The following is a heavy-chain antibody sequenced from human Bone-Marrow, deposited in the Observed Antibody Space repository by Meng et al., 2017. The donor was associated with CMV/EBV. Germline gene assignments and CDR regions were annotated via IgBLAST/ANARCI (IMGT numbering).Heavy chain of an antibody. CDR2: INPNSGGT. D-gene: IGHD2-2*02. CDR1: GYTFTGYY. Sequence: ASVKVSCKASGYTFTGYYMHWVRQAPGQGLEWMGWINPNSGGTNYAQKFQGRVTMTRDTSISTAYMELNRLRSDDTAVYYCAVADIVVVPAAIRLYYFDYWGQGTLVTVSS. J-gene: IGHJ4*02. V-gene: IGHV1-2*02. CDR3: AVADIVVVPAAIRLYYFDY.